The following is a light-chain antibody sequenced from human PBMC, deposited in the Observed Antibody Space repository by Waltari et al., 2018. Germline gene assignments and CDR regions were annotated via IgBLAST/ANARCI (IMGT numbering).Light chain of an antibody. Sequence: DFQMTQSPSTMSASVGDTVTITCRASRSIKVFLAWFQQRPGKAPKRLIYAASTLQGGVPSRFSGSGSGTDFTLTITSLQPEDFATYYCLQHDVYPHTFGQGTRVEI. J-gene: IGKJ2*01. CDR3: LQHDVYPHT. CDR2: AAS. V-gene: IGKV1-17*03. CDR1: RSIKVF.